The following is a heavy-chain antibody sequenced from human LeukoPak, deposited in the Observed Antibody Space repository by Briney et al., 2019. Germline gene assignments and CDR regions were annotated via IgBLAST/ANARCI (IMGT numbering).Heavy chain of an antibody. Sequence: ASVKVSCKASGGTFSTFGISWVRQAPGQGLEWMGWINPNSGGTNYAQKFQGRVTMTRDTSISTAYMELSRLRSDDTAVYYCARDKTDSSSWTSQRYWGQGTLVTVSS. CDR2: INPNSGGT. J-gene: IGHJ4*02. CDR3: ARDKTDSSSWTSQRY. D-gene: IGHD6-13*01. V-gene: IGHV1-2*02. CDR1: GGTFSTFG.